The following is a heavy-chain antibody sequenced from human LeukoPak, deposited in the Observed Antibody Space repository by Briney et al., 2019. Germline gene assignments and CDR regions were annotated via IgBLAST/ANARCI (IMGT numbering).Heavy chain of an antibody. J-gene: IGHJ4*02. D-gene: IGHD3-16*02. CDR2: ISGSGGST. CDR1: GFTFSSYA. V-gene: IGHV3-23*01. Sequence: GGSLRLSCAASGFTFSSYAMSWVRQAPGKGLEWVSAISGSGGSTYYADSVKGRFTISRGNSKNTLYLQMNSLRAEDTAVYYCAKDHVWGSYRPEYYFDYWGQGTLVTVSS. CDR3: AKDHVWGSYRPEYYFDY.